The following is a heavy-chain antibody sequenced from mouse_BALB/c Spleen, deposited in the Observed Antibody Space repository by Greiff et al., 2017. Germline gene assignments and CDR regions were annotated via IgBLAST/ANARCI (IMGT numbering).Heavy chain of an antibody. J-gene: IGHJ4*01. V-gene: IGHV1-18*01. CDR3: ARNYVYAMDY. CDR1: GYSFTGYY. CDR2: INPNNGGT. Sequence: EVQLQQSGPDLVKPGASVKISCKASGYSFTGYYMHWVKQSHGKSLEWIGDINPNNGGTIYNQKFKGKATLTVDKSSSTAYMELLSLTSEDTAVYYCARNYVYAMDYWGQGTSVTVSS. D-gene: IGHD2-4*01.